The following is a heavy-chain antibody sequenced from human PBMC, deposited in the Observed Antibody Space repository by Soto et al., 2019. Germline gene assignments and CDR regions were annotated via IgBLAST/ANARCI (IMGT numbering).Heavy chain of an antibody. D-gene: IGHD2-21*02. Sequence: LIVSCASSGLTFVRYLMIFVLQSPGKGLDCVSNIKQDGSEKYYVDSVKGRLTISRDNAKNSMYLQMNSLRAEDTAVYYCARVIWPKYCGGDSYSGPGYGMDVRGQGTTVTVSS. V-gene: IGHV3-7*01. CDR1: GLTFVRYL. CDR2: IKQDGSEK. J-gene: IGHJ6*01. CDR3: ARVIWPKYCGGDSYSGPGYGMDV.